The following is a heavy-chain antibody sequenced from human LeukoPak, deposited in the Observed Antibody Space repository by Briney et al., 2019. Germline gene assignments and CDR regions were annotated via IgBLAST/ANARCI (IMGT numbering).Heavy chain of an antibody. Sequence: PGGSLRLSCAASGFTFSSYGMSWVRQVPGKGLVWVSLINNDGSRTSYADSVKGRFTISRDNAKNTLYLQVNSLRAEDTAVYYCARDKPIDLWGQGTLVTVSS. J-gene: IGHJ5*02. CDR3: ARDKPIDL. CDR2: INNDGSRT. D-gene: IGHD3-9*01. CDR1: GFTFSSYG. V-gene: IGHV3-74*01.